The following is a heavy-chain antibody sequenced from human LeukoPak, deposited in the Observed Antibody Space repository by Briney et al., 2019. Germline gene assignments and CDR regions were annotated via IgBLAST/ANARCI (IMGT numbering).Heavy chain of an antibody. Sequence: SGGSLGLSCAASGFTVISNYMSWVRQAPGKGLEWVSVIYSGGSTYYADSVKGRFTISRDNSKNTLYLQMNSLRAEDTAVYYCAREGQPHDAFDIWGQGTMVTVSS. J-gene: IGHJ3*02. CDR1: GFTVISNY. CDR3: AREGQPHDAFDI. D-gene: IGHD5-18*01. V-gene: IGHV3-53*01. CDR2: IYSGGST.